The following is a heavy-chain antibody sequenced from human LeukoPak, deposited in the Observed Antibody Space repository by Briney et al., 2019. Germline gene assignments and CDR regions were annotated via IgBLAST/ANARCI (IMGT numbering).Heavy chain of an antibody. J-gene: IGHJ4*02. D-gene: IGHD3-22*01. CDR2: IYYSGST. CDR3: ARDRRDYYDSSGYQYYFDY. Sequence: SETLSLTCIVSGGSISNYDWSWIRQPPGKGLEWIGYIYYSGSTNYNPSLKSRVTISVDTSKNQFSLKLSSVTAADTAVYYCARDRRDYYDSSGYQYYFDYWGQGTLVTVSS. V-gene: IGHV4-59*01. CDR1: GGSISNYD.